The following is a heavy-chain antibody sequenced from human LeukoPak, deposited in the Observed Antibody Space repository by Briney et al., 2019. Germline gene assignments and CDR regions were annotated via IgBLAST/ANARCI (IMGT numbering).Heavy chain of an antibody. V-gene: IGHV3-48*03. J-gene: IGHJ5*02. CDR1: GFTFSSSE. Sequence: PGGSLRLSCAASGFTFSSSEMNWARQAPGKGLEWVSYISDGGKTKYYADSVKGRFTISRDNAKNSLYLQMNSLRVEDTAIYYCARDYSGWSLDPWGQGTLVTVSS. D-gene: IGHD5-12*01. CDR2: ISDGGKTK. CDR3: ARDYSGWSLDP.